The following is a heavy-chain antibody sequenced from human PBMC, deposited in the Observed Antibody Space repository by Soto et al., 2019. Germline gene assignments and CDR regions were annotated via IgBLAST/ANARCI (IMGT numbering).Heavy chain of an antibody. V-gene: IGHV3-33*03. CDR2: IAFDGSQE. CDR3: ATKVRVTNYLFYGMDV. CDR1: GFSFNTSG. J-gene: IGHJ6*02. D-gene: IGHD1-7*01. Sequence: QVQLVESGGGVVQPGRALRLSCAASGFSFNTSGMHWVRQAPGKGLEWVAVIAFDGSQEFYGDSVRGRFTISRDNSKNTLSLQMTSRTPEHTAVYYCATKVRVTNYLFYGMDVWGQATTVTVSS.